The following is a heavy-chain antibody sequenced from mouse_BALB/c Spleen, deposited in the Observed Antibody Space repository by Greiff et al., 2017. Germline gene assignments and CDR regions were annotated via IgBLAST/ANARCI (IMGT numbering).Heavy chain of an antibody. V-gene: IGHV1-53*01. J-gene: IGHJ3*01. CDR1: GYTFTSYY. D-gene: IGHD1-2*01. CDR2: INPSNGGT. Sequence: QVHVKQSGAELVKPGASVKLSCKASGYTFTSYYMYWVKQRPGQGLEWIGEINPSNGGTNFNEKFKGKATLTVDTSSSTAYIQLSSLSSEDSAVYFCARPSTANLWFAYWGQGTLVTVSA. CDR3: ARPSTANLWFAY.